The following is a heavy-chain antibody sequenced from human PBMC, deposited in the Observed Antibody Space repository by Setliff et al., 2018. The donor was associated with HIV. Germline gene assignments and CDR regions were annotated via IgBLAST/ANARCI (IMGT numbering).Heavy chain of an antibody. J-gene: IGHJ4*02. Sequence: GGSLRLSCAASGFTFSTYAMSWVRQAPGKGLEWVSAITSSGGSTYYADSVKARFTISRDNSKNTLYLQMNSLRAEDTAVYYCAKDPPTLQWAFDYWGQGTLVTVSS. CDR2: ITSSGGST. CDR1: GFTFSTYA. D-gene: IGHD2-8*01. CDR3: AKDPPTLQWAFDY. V-gene: IGHV3-23*01.